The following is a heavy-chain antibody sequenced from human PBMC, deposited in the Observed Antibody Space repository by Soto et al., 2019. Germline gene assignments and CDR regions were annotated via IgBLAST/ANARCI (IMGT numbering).Heavy chain of an antibody. CDR3: ARNSGSANSSYYYGMDV. CDR2: IYYSGST. Sequence: SETLSLTCTVSGGSISSYYWSWSRQPPGKGLEWIGYIYYSGSTNYNPSLKSRVTISVDTSKNQFSLKLSSVTAADTAVYYCARNSGSANSSYYYGMDVWGQGTTVTVSS. CDR1: GGSISSYY. V-gene: IGHV4-59*01. D-gene: IGHD1-26*01. J-gene: IGHJ6*02.